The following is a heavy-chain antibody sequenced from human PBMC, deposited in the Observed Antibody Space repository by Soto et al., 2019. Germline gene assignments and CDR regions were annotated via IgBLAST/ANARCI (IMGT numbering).Heavy chain of an antibody. V-gene: IGHV3-23*01. CDR3: AKGQPTHIRYGMDV. D-gene: IGHD2-21*01. Sequence: EVQLLESGGGLVQPGGSLTLSCAASGFSISSYVMGWVRQAPGRGLEWVSAISDISDTSGTTYYPDSVKGRFTISRDNSKNTLYLQMDSLRAEDTAVYHCAKGQPTHIRYGMDVWGQGTTVTVSS. J-gene: IGHJ6*02. CDR1: GFSISSYV. CDR2: ISDTSGTT.